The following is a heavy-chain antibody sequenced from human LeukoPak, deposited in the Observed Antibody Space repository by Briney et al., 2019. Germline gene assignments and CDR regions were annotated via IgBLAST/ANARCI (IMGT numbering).Heavy chain of an antibody. CDR1: GYSFTSYW. CDR3: ARYGFYYYYGMDV. CDR2: IYPGDSDT. V-gene: IGHV5-51*01. Sequence: GESLKVSCKGSGYSFTSYWIGWVRQMPGKGLEWMGIIYPGDSDTRYSPSFQGQVTISADKSISTAYLQWSSLKASDTAMYYCARYGFYYYYGMDVWGQGTTVTVSS. J-gene: IGHJ6*02. D-gene: IGHD3-10*01.